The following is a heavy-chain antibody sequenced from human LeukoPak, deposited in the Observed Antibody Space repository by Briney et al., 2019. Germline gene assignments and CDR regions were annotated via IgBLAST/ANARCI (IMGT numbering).Heavy chain of an antibody. CDR1: GGTFSSYA. Sequence: GASVKVSSKASGGTFSSYAISWVRQAPGQGLEWMGRIIPIFGTANYAQKFQGRVTITTDESTSTAYMELSSLRSEDTAVYYCATSLRYSYGTIDYWGQGTLVTVSS. CDR3: ATSLRYSYGTIDY. J-gene: IGHJ4*02. D-gene: IGHD5-18*01. CDR2: IIPIFGTA. V-gene: IGHV1-69*05.